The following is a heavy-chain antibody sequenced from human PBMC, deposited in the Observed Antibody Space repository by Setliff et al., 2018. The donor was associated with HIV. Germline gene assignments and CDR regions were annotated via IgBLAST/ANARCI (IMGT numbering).Heavy chain of an antibody. CDR3: ARAYDDYDSDLDY. V-gene: IGHV3-23*01. D-gene: IGHD4-17*01. Sequence: GGSLRLSCAASGFIFSSYAMNWVRQAPGKGLEWVSAISAGGGTTYYADSVKGRFTISRDNSKNTLYLQMNGLRAEDTAVYYCARAYDDYDSDLDYWGQGTLVTVSS. CDR2: ISAGGGTT. CDR1: GFIFSSYA. J-gene: IGHJ4*02.